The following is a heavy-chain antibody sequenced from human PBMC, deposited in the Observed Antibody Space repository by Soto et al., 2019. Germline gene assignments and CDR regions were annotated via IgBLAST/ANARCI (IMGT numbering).Heavy chain of an antibody. V-gene: IGHV3-21*06. CDR3: ARESEDLTSNFDY. CDR1: GFTFTRYS. J-gene: IGHJ4*02. Sequence: SLRLSCAASGFTFTRYSMNWVRQAPGKGLEWVSSISSTTNYIYYGDSMKGRFTISRDNAKNSLYLEMNSLRAEDTAVYYCARESEDLTSNFDYWGQGTLVTVSS. CDR2: ISSTTNYI.